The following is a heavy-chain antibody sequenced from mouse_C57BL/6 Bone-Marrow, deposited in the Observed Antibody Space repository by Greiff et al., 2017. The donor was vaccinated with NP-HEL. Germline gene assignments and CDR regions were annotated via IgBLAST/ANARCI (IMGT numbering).Heavy chain of an antibody. J-gene: IGHJ3*01. CDR1: GYTFTSYW. V-gene: IGHV1-59*01. CDR3: AKGSYYGSSAY. Sequence: VQLQQPGAELVRPGTSVKLSCKASGYTFTSYWMHWVKQRPGQGLEWIGVIDPSDSYTNYNQKFKGKATLTVDTSSSTAYMQLSSLTSEDAAVYYCAKGSYYGSSAYWGQGTLVTVSA. CDR2: IDPSDSYT. D-gene: IGHD1-1*01.